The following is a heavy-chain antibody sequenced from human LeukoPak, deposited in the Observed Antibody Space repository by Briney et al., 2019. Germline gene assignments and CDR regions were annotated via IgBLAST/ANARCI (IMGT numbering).Heavy chain of an antibody. CDR2: IYYSGST. Sequence: PSETLSLTCAVYGGSFSGYYWSWIRQPPGKGLEWIGSIYYSGSTYYNPSLKSRVTISVDTSKNQFSLKLSSVTAADTAVYYCAGVVRGVMRFDYWGQGTLVTVSS. D-gene: IGHD3-10*01. CDR1: GGSFSGYY. CDR3: AGVVRGVMRFDY. V-gene: IGHV4-34*01. J-gene: IGHJ4*02.